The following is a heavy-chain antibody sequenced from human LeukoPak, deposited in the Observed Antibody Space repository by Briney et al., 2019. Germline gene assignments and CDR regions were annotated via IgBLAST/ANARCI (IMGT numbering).Heavy chain of an antibody. Sequence: GRSLRLSCAASGFTFSSYGMHWVRQAPGKGLEWVAVISYDGSNKYYADSVKGRFTISRDNSKNTLYLQMNSLRAEDTAVYYCAKALKRGWELFDYWGQGTLVTVSS. J-gene: IGHJ4*02. D-gene: IGHD1-26*01. V-gene: IGHV3-30*18. CDR3: AKALKRGWELFDY. CDR1: GFTFSSYG. CDR2: ISYDGSNK.